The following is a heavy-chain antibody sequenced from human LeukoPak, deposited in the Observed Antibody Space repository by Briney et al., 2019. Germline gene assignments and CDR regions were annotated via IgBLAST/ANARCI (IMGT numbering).Heavy chain of an antibody. CDR2: INPNSGGT. CDR1: GYTFTAYY. J-gene: IGHJ4*02. V-gene: IGHV1-2*02. CDR3: ASSVSSRWAIIDY. D-gene: IGHD6-13*01. Sequence: ASVKVSCKASGYTFTAYYMHWVRQAPEQGLEWLGWINPNSGGTNYAQKFQGRVTMTRDTSITTAYMELSRLSSDDTAVYYCASSVSSRWAIIDYWGQGTLVTVSS.